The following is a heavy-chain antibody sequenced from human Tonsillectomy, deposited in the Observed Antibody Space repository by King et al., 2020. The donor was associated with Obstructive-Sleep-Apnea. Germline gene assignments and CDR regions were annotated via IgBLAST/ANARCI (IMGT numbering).Heavy chain of an antibody. V-gene: IGHV3-9*01. CDR2: IIWNSGSI. Sequence: VQLVESGGGLVQPGRSLRLSCAASGFTFDDYAMHWVRQAPGKGLEWVSGIIWNSGSIGYWDFVKGRFTISRDNAKNSLYLQMNSRRAEDTALYYCEKGAEVLRYFDGLAAFDYWGQGTLVTVSS. CDR3: EKGAEVLRYFDGLAAFDY. CDR1: GFTFDDYA. D-gene: IGHD3-9*01. J-gene: IGHJ4*02.